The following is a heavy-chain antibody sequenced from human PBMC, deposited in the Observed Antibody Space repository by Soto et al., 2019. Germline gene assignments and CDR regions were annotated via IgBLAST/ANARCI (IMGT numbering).Heavy chain of an antibody. CDR2: ISSSSTTI. CDR3: AGERAVAEPFDY. Sequence: EVQLVESGGGLVQPGGSLRLSCTASGFTFSSYSMNWVRQAPGKGLEWISYISSSSTTIYYADSVKGRFTISRDNAKNTLYVQMNSLRAEDTAVYYCAGERAVAEPFDYWGQGTLVTVSS. D-gene: IGHD6-19*01. CDR1: GFTFSSYS. J-gene: IGHJ4*02. V-gene: IGHV3-48*01.